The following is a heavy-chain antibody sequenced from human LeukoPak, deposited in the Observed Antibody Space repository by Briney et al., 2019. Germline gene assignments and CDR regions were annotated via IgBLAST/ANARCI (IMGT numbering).Heavy chain of an antibody. J-gene: IGHJ4*02. D-gene: IGHD1-7*01. Sequence: PGGSLRLSCAASGFSFSTHKMNWVRQAPGKGLEWVAVISYDGTKIYYADSAKGRFTISRDNSKNMVYLQMNSLRAEDTAVYYCARGGWNYVFNYWGQGTLVTVSS. CDR2: ISYDGTKI. CDR1: GFSFSTHK. CDR3: ARGGWNYVFNY. V-gene: IGHV3-30-3*01.